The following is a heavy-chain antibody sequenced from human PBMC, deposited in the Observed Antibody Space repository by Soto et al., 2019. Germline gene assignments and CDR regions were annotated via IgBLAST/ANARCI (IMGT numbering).Heavy chain of an antibody. D-gene: IGHD3-3*01. CDR1: GYTFTSYA. CDR2: VNAGNGNT. V-gene: IGHV1-3*01. CDR3: AREYVLRFLEWFHAPYYYYGMDV. Sequence: GASLKVSCKASGYTFTSYAMHWARQAPGQRLEWMGWVNAGNGNTKYSQKFQGRVTMTRDTSTSTVYMELSSLRSEDTAVYYCAREYVLRFLEWFHAPYYYYGMDVWGQGTTVTVSS. J-gene: IGHJ6*02.